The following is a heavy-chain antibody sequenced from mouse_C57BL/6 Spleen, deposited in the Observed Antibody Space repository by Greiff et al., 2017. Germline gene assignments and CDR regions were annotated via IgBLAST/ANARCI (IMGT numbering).Heavy chain of an antibody. J-gene: IGHJ1*03. CDR3: VRDVVEDGYFDV. CDR2: IRSKSSNYAT. CDR1: GFTFNTYA. V-gene: IGHV10-3*01. D-gene: IGHD1-1*01. Sequence: EVQVVESGGGLVQPKGSLKLSCAASGFTFNTYAMHWVRQAPGKGLEWVARIRSKSSNYATYYADSVKDRFTISRDDSQSMLYLQMNNLKTEDTAMYYCVRDVVEDGYFDVWGTGTTVTVSS.